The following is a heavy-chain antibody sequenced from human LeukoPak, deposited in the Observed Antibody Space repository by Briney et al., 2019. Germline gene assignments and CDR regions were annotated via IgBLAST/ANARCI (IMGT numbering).Heavy chain of an antibody. D-gene: IGHD3-3*01. Sequence: GGSLRPSCAASGFTVSSKYMSWVRQAPGKGLEWVSVIYSGGSTYYADSVKGRFTISRDNSKNTLYLQMNSLTAEDTAVYYCARAPNVEYYFDSWGQGTLVTVSS. V-gene: IGHV3-53*01. CDR2: IYSGGST. CDR3: ARAPNVEYYFDS. J-gene: IGHJ4*02. CDR1: GFTVSSKY.